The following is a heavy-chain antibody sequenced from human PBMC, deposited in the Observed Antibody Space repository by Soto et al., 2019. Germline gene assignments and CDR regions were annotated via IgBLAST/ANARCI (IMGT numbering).Heavy chain of an antibody. CDR1: GFTFSSNA. Sequence: EVRLLESGGGLVQPGGSLRLSCAGSGFTFSSNAMSWVRQAPGKGLEWVSSVSGDGYASDYADSVKGRFTVSRHNSKNTLSLQMNGLPAEDTAVYYSAKRYFYGSGSFALATWGQGTLVTVSS. CDR2: VSGDGYAS. J-gene: IGHJ4*03. D-gene: IGHD3-10*01. V-gene: IGHV3-23*01. CDR3: AKRYFYGSGSFALAT.